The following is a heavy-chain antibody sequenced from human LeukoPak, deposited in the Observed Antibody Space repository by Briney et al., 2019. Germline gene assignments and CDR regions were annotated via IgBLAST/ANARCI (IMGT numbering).Heavy chain of an antibody. D-gene: IGHD6-13*01. Sequence: ASVKVSCKASGYTFTSYAMNWVRQAPGQGLEWMGIINPSGGSTSYAQKFQGRVTMTRDMSTSTAYMELSSLRSEDTAVYYCARGGRTVEQQLVLGWFDPWGQGTLVTASS. J-gene: IGHJ5*02. V-gene: IGHV1-46*01. CDR2: INPSGGST. CDR1: GYTFTSYA. CDR3: ARGGRTVEQQLVLGWFDP.